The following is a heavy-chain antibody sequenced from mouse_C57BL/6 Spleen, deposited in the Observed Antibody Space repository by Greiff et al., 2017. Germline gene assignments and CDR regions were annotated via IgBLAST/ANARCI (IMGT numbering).Heavy chain of an antibody. CDR2: IDPSDSYT. Sequence: QVQLQQSGAELVMPGASVKLSCKASGYTFTSYWMHWVKQRPGQGLEWIGEIDPSDSYTNYNQKFKGKSTLTVDKSSSTAYMQLSSLTSEDSAVYYCARRHSNYDWYFDVWGTGTTVTVSS. D-gene: IGHD2-5*01. V-gene: IGHV1-69*01. CDR1: GYTFTSYW. J-gene: IGHJ1*03. CDR3: ARRHSNYDWYFDV.